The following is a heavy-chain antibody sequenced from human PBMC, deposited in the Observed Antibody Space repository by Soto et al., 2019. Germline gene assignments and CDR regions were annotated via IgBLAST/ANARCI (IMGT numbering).Heavy chain of an antibody. V-gene: IGHV3-23*01. J-gene: IGHJ4*02. CDR1: GFSFNNYA. D-gene: IGHD3-16*01. CDR3: AKAKGLRGSSYFGD. CDR2: ISGSGDGT. Sequence: EVQLRQSGGGVVQPGGSLRHSCVASGFSFNNYAMTWVRQAPGKGLEWVSGISGSGDGTYYANSVKDRFSVSRDKSTSTVHLQMSSLRVEDTAVYYCAKAKGLRGSSYFGDWGQGALVIVSS.